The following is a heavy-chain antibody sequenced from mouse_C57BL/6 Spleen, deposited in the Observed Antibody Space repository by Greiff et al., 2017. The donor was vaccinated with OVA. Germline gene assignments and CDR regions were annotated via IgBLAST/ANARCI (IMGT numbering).Heavy chain of an antibody. Sequence: QVQLQQSGAELARPGASVKMSCKASGYTFTSYTMHWVKQRPGKGLEWIGYINPSSGYTKYNQKFKDKATLTADKSSSTAYMQLSSLTSEDSAVYYCASILGYYAMDYWGQGTSVTVSS. CDR1: GYTFTSYT. D-gene: IGHD4-1*01. CDR3: ASILGYYAMDY. V-gene: IGHV1-4*01. CDR2: INPSSGYT. J-gene: IGHJ4*01.